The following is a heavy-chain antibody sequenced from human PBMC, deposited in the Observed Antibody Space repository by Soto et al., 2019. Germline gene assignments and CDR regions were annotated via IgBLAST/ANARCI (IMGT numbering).Heavy chain of an antibody. D-gene: IGHD2-2*01. CDR1: GFTFDGYA. V-gene: IGHV3-9*01. CDR3: ANWALPDLRYCSSTSCPNYMDV. J-gene: IGHJ6*03. Sequence: PGGSLRLSCAASGFTFDGYAMHWVRQAPEKGLEWVSGISGNSGSTGYADSVKGRFTISRDNAKNTLYLQMNRLRAEDTAVYYCANWALPDLRYCSSTSCPNYMDVWGKGTTVTVSS. CDR2: ISGNSGST.